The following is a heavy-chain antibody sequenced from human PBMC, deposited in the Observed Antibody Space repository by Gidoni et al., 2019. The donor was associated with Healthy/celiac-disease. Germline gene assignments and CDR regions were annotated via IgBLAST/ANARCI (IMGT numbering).Heavy chain of an antibody. J-gene: IGHJ4*02. V-gene: IGHV3-21*01. Sequence: EVQLVESGGGLVKPGGSLRLSCAASGLPFSSYSMNWVRQAPGKGLEWVSSISSSSSYIYYADSVKGRFTISRDNAKNSLYLQMNSLRAEDTAVYYCARDSFGVVAATQDYWGQGTLVTVSS. CDR2: ISSSSSYI. CDR3: ARDSFGVVAATQDY. CDR1: GLPFSSYS. D-gene: IGHD2-15*01.